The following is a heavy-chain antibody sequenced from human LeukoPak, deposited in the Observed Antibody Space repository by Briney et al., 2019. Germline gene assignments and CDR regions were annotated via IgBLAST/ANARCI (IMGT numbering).Heavy chain of an antibody. V-gene: IGHV3-48*02. Sequence: GGSLRLSCAASGFTFSSYGMHWVRQAPGKGLEWVSYISSSSSTIYYADSVKGRFTISRDNAKNSLYLQMNSLRDEDTAVYYCARDGRDSSGYYGLDYWGQGTLVTVSS. D-gene: IGHD3-22*01. CDR2: ISSSSSTI. CDR1: GFTFSSYG. J-gene: IGHJ4*02. CDR3: ARDGRDSSGYYGLDY.